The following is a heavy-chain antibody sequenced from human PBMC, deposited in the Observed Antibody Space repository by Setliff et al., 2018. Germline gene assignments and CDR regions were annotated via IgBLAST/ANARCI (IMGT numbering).Heavy chain of an antibody. CDR3: ASDYDFRDY. CDR2: IKQDGSEK. J-gene: IGHJ4*02. D-gene: IGHD3-16*01. CDR1: GFTFRGYW. V-gene: IGHV3-7*01. Sequence: PGGSLRLSCAASGFTFRGYWMSWVRQAPGKGLEWVANIKQDGSEKYYVDSVKGRYTISRDNAKNSPYLQVNSLRAEDTAVYCCASDYDFRDYWGQGTLVTVSS.